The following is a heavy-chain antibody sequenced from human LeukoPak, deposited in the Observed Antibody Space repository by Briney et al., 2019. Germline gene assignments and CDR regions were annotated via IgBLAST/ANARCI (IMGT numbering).Heavy chain of an antibody. CDR3: ARDPRVGYFDWLLREYYFDY. V-gene: IGHV7-4-1*02. Sequence: ASVKVSCKASGYTFTSHAMNWVRQAPGQGLEWMGWINTNTGNPTYAQGFTGRFVFSLDTSVSTAYLQISSLKAEDTAVYYCARDPRVGYFDWLLREYYFDYWGQGTLVTVSS. CDR2: INTNTGNP. CDR1: GYTFTSHA. D-gene: IGHD3-9*01. J-gene: IGHJ4*02.